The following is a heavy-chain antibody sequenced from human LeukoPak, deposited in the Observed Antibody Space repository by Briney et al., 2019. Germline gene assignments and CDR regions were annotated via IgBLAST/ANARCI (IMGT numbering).Heavy chain of an antibody. Sequence: GGSLRLSCTTSGFTFGDYAMSWVRQAPGKGLEWVGFIRSKAYGGTTEYAASVKGRFTISRDDSKSIAYLQMNSLKTEDTAVYYCTREIVLLWFGELWNWFDPWGQGTLVTVSS. CDR3: TREIVLLWFGELWNWFDP. CDR2: IRSKAYGGTT. J-gene: IGHJ5*02. D-gene: IGHD3-10*01. CDR1: GFTFGDYA. V-gene: IGHV3-49*04.